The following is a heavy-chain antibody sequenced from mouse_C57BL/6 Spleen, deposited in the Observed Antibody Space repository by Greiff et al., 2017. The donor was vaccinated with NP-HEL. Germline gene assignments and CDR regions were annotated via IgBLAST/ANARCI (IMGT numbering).Heavy chain of an antibody. CDR3: ARFRDYDEQGGYYAMDY. CDR1: GYAFSSSW. V-gene: IGHV1-82*01. Sequence: QVQLKESGPELVKPGASVKISCKASGYAFSSSWMNWVKQRPGKGLEWIGRIYPGDGDTNYNGKFKGKATLTADKSSSTAYMQLSSLTSEDSAVYFCARFRDYDEQGGYYAMDYWGQGTSVTVSS. CDR2: IYPGDGDT. D-gene: IGHD2-4*01. J-gene: IGHJ4*01.